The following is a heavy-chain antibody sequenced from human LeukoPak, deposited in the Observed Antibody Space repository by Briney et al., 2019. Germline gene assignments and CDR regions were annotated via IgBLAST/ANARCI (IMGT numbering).Heavy chain of an antibody. V-gene: IGHV1-69*05. CDR2: IIPIFGTA. CDR1: GGTFTSYA. Sequence: SVKVSCKASGGTFTSYAIRWVRQAPGQGLQWMGRIIPIFGTANYAQKFQGRVTITTDESTSTAYMELSSLRSEDTAVYYCARDWYYYASSGYYFPQGVLDYWGQGTLVTVSS. CDR3: ARDWYYYASSGYYFPQGVLDY. J-gene: IGHJ4*02. D-gene: IGHD3-22*01.